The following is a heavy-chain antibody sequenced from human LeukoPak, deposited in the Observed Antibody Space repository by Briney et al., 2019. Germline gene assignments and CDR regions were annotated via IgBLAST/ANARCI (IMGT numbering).Heavy chain of an antibody. CDR3: ATLRTGDPLLFDY. CDR2: IYYSGST. V-gene: IGHV4-39*07. D-gene: IGHD7-27*01. J-gene: IGHJ4*02. Sequence: SETLSLTCTVSGGSISSSSYYWGWIRQPPGKGLEWIGSIYYSGSTYYNPSLKSRVTISVDTSKNQFSLKLSSVTAADTAVYYCATLRTGDPLLFDYWGQGTLVTVSS. CDR1: GGSISSSSYY.